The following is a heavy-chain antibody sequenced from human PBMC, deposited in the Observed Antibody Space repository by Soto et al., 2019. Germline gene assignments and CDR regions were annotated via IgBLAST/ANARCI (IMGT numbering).Heavy chain of an antibody. V-gene: IGHV1-46*01. CDR3: ARGRGYSGDDLQEDGFDV. CDR2: MNPSGDRT. D-gene: IGHD5-12*01. CDR1: GYTFSSFY. Sequence: QVQLMQSGTEVKEPGASVNLSCKASGYTFSSFYIHWVRQAPGQGLVWVGIMNPSGDRTNYAQNFQCRVTMTRDTATSTVYMELSSLRSEDTDVYYCARGRGYSGDDLQEDGFDVWGQGTMVTVS. J-gene: IGHJ3*01.